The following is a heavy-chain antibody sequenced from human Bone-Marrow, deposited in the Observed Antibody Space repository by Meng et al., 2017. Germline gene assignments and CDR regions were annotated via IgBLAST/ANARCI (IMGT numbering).Heavy chain of an antibody. D-gene: IGHD6-6*01. V-gene: IGHV1-2*06. CDR3: APSIAAPGAFDI. CDR1: GYTFTGYY. J-gene: IGHJ3*02. Sequence: GGSLRPSCVASGYTFTGYYMHWVRQAPGQGLEWMGRINPNSGGTNYAQKFQGRVTMTRDTSISTAYMELSRLRSDDTAVYYCAPSIAAPGAFDIWGQGTMVTVSS. CDR2: INPNSGGT.